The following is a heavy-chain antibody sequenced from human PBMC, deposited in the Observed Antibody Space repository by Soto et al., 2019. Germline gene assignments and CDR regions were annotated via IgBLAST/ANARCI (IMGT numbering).Heavy chain of an antibody. D-gene: IGHD3-3*01. CDR1: GFTFSSYA. CDR2: ISGSGGST. J-gene: IGHJ4*02. Sequence: GGSLRLSCAASGFTFSSYAMSWVRQAPGKGLEWVSAISGSGGSTYYADSVKGRFTISRDNSKNTLYLQMNSLRAEDTAVYYCAKSRNYDFWSGLFDYWGQGTLVTVSS. CDR3: AKSRNYDFWSGLFDY. V-gene: IGHV3-23*01.